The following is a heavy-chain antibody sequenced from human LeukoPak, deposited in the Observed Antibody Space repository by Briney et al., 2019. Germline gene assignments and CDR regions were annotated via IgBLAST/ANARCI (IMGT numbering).Heavy chain of an antibody. CDR3: ARDRRPALDY. Sequence: SETLSLTCAVSGGSFSGYYWSWIRQPPGKGLEWIGEINHSGSTNYNPSLKSRVTISVDTSKNQFSLKLSSVTAADTAVYYCARDRRPALDYWGQGTLVTVSS. CDR2: INHSGST. J-gene: IGHJ4*02. CDR1: GGSFSGYY. V-gene: IGHV4-34*01.